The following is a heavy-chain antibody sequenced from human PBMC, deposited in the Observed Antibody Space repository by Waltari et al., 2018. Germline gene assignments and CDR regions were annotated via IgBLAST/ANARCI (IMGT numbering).Heavy chain of an antibody. CDR3: ATRGCVVRGYDY. V-gene: IGHV3-74*01. CDR2: VDPVWSTT. D-gene: IGHD2-15*01. J-gene: IGHJ4*02. Sequence: EVQLVESGGGLVQPGGSLRLPCVASGCTFTNSWMHWVRQAPGKGLVLVSLVDPVWSTTAYSDSVKGRFTISRDDAKNTLYLQINSLGAEDTAVYYCATRGCVVRGYDYWGQGTLVTVSS. CDR1: GCTFTNSW.